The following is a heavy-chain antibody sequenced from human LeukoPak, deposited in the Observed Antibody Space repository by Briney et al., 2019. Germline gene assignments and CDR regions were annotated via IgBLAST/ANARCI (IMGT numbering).Heavy chain of an antibody. CDR3: AKWRAPPLDAFDI. CDR1: GFTFSSYA. CDR2: ISGSGGST. J-gene: IGHJ3*02. D-gene: IGHD3-3*01. Sequence: PGGSLRLPCAASGFTFSSYAMSWVRQAPGKGLEWVSAISGSGGSTYYADSVKGRFTISRDNSKNTLYLQMNSLRAEDTAVYYCAKWRAPPLDAFDIWGQGTMVTVSS. V-gene: IGHV3-23*01.